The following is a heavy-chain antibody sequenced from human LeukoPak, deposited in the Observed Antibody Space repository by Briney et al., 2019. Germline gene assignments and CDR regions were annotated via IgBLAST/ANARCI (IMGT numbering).Heavy chain of an antibody. J-gene: IGHJ5*02. D-gene: IGHD3-9*01. CDR2: ISAYNGNT. CDR1: GYTFTSYG. Sequence: ASVKVSCKASGYTFTSYGISWVRQAPGQGLEWMGWISAYNGNTNYAQKLQGRVTMTTDTSTSTAYMELRSLRSDDTAVYYCARVTPPRSFDWLFHHNRFDPWGQGTLVTVSS. V-gene: IGHV1-18*01. CDR3: ARVTPPRSFDWLFHHNRFDP.